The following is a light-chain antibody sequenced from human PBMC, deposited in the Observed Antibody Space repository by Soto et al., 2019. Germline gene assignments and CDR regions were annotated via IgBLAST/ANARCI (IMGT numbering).Light chain of an antibody. J-gene: IGLJ2*01. CDR3: CSYAGSSTYVV. Sequence: SALTQPASVSGSPGQSITISCTGTSSDVGSYNLVSWYQQQPGKAPKLMIYDGSKRPSGVSNRFSGSKSGNTASLTISGLQAEDEADYYCCSYAGSSTYVVFGGGTKLTVL. CDR2: DGS. V-gene: IGLV2-23*01. CDR1: SSDVGSYNL.